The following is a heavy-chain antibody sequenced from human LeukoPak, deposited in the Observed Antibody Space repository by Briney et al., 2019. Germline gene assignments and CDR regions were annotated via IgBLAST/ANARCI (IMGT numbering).Heavy chain of an antibody. CDR2: ISYDGSNK. J-gene: IGHJ5*02. CDR3: AKDLPFDP. CDR1: GLTFSSYG. Sequence: GGSLRLSCAASGLTFSSYGMHWVRQAPGKGLEWVAVISYDGSNKYYADSVKGRFTISRDNSKNTLYLQMNSLRAEDTAVYYCAKDLPFDPWGQGTLVTVSS. V-gene: IGHV3-30*18.